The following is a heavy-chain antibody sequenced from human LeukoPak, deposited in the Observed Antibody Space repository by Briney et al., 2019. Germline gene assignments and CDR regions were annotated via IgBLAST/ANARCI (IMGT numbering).Heavy chain of an antibody. CDR3: AIGPYYYDSSGYQTTSHDY. CDR2: IHYSGSS. CDR1: DYSISSNNW. Sequence: SDTLSLTCAVSDYSISSNNWWGWIRQPPGKGLDWIGYIHYSGSSYYNPSLKSRVTMSVDTSKNHFSLKLSSVTAADTAVYYCAIGPYYYDSSGYQTTSHDYWGQGTLVTVSS. V-gene: IGHV4-28*01. D-gene: IGHD3-22*01. J-gene: IGHJ4*02.